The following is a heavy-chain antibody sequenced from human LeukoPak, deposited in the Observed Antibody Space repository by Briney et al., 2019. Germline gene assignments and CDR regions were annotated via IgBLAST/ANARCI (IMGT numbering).Heavy chain of an antibody. J-gene: IGHJ4*02. Sequence: SETLSLTCTVSGGSISSYYWSWIRQPPGKGLEWIAYIDYRGSTTYNPSLKSRVTISVDTSRNQFSLKLSSVTAADTAVYYCARDRIQLWSSYFDYWGQGTLVTVSS. V-gene: IGHV4-59*01. D-gene: IGHD5-18*01. CDR3: ARDRIQLWSSYFDY. CDR2: IDYRGST. CDR1: GGSISSYY.